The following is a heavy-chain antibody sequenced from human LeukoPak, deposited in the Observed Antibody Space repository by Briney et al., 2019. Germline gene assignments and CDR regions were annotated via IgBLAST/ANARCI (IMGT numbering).Heavy chain of an antibody. Sequence: GGSLRLSCAASGFTFSSYSMNWVRQAPGKGLEWVSSISSSSSYIYYADSVKGRFTISRDNAKNSLYLQVNSLRAEDTAVYYCARQGAVAGMSFDYWGQGTLVTVSS. D-gene: IGHD6-19*01. CDR1: GFTFSSYS. J-gene: IGHJ4*02. V-gene: IGHV3-21*01. CDR3: ARQGAVAGMSFDY. CDR2: ISSSSSYI.